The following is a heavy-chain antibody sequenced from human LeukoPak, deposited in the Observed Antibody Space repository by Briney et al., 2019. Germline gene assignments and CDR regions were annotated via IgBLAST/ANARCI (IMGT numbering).Heavy chain of an antibody. V-gene: IGHV3-74*01. CDR3: TRDWTARSNAFDI. Sequence: GGSLRLSCAPSGFTFSRHYMQWVRQAPGKGLVWASRISSDGSNTNYADSVKGRFAISRDNAKNTLFLQMNSLRAEDTAVYYCTRDWTARSNAFDIWGQGTMVTVSS. J-gene: IGHJ3*02. D-gene: IGHD3/OR15-3a*01. CDR2: ISSDGSNT. CDR1: GFTFSRHY.